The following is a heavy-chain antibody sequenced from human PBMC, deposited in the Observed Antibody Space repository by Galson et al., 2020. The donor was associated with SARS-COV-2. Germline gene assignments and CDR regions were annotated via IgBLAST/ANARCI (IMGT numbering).Heavy chain of an antibody. CDR2: ISSFRGSRTYI. Sequence: GESLKISCAASGFTSSTYSMNWVRQAPGKGLEWVSSISSFRGSRTYIYYADSVKGRFTISRDNAKNSLYLQINTLRAEDTAVYYCARGSGWSYYFDYWGQGTLVTVSS. V-gene: IGHV3-21*01. J-gene: IGHJ4*02. D-gene: IGHD6-19*01. CDR3: ARGSGWSYYFDY. CDR1: GFTSSTYS.